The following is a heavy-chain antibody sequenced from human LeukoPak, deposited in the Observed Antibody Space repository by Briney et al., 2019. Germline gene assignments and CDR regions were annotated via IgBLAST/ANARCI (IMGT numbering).Heavy chain of an antibody. V-gene: IGHV4-4*09. CDR2: IYTSGST. CDR3: ARHIVGGYYYYMDV. Sequence: KTSETLSLTCTVSGGSISSYYWSWIRQPPGKGLEWIGYIYTSGSTNYNPSLKSRVTLSVDTSKNQFSLKLSSVTAADTAVYYGARHIVGGYYYYMDVWGKGTTVTVSS. J-gene: IGHJ6*03. CDR1: GGSISSYY. D-gene: IGHD3-10*01.